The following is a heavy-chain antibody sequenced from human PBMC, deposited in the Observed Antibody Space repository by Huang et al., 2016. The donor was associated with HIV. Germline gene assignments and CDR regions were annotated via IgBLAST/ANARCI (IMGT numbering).Heavy chain of an antibody. CDR1: GFTFSDYS. CDR2: ISGSSTYI. J-gene: IGHJ3*02. Sequence: EVQLVESGGGLVRPGGSLTLSCAASGFTFSDYSMSWVRQATGKGLGVVSHISGSSTYIYYVDAVKGRFAISRDNAKNLLFLQMNSLRAEDTALYYCARRYNWNYVAHGFDIWGQGTMVTVSS. D-gene: IGHD1-7*01. CDR3: ARRYNWNYVAHGFDI. V-gene: IGHV3-21*06.